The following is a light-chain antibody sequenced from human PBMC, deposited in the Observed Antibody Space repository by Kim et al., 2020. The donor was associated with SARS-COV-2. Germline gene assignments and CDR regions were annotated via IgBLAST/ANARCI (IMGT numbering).Light chain of an antibody. J-gene: IGLJ3*02. V-gene: IGLV2-11*01. CDR3: CSYAGSYIWV. Sequence: GQSFTIPCTGTSSDVGGYNYVSWYQQHPGKAPKLMIYDVSKRPSGVPDRFSGSKSGNTASLTISGLQAEDEADYYCCSYAGSYIWVFGGGTQLTVL. CDR2: DVS. CDR1: SSDVGGYNY.